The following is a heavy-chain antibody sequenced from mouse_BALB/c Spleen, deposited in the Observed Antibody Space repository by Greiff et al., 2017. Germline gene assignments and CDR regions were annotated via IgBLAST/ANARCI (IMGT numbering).Heavy chain of an antibody. D-gene: IGHD2-10*02. CDR2: ISSGGSYT. Sequence: DVMLVESGGDLVKPGGSLKLSCAASGFTFSSYGMSWVRQTPDKRLEWVATISSGGSYTYYPDSVKGRFTISRDNAKNTLYLQMSSLKSEDTAMYYCARQEYGNYFDYWGQGTTLTVSS. V-gene: IGHV5-6*02. CDR1: GFTFSSYG. J-gene: IGHJ2*01. CDR3: ARQEYGNYFDY.